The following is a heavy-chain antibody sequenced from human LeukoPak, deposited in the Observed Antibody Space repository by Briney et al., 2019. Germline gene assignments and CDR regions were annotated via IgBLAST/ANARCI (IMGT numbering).Heavy chain of an antibody. Sequence: SQTLSLTCAVSGGSISSGGYSWSWIRQPPGQGLEWIGYIYHSGSTYYNPSLKSRVTISVDTSKNQFSLKLSSVTAADTAVYYCARGQEGSYYGSGSYYTLPYYYYYYGMDVWGQGTTVTVSS. V-gene: IGHV4-30-2*01. J-gene: IGHJ6*02. D-gene: IGHD3-10*01. CDR3: ARGQEGSYYGSGSYYTLPYYYYYYGMDV. CDR1: GGSISSGGYS. CDR2: IYHSGST.